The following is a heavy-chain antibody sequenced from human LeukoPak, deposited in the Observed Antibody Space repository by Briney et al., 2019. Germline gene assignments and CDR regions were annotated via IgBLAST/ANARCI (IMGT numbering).Heavy chain of an antibody. J-gene: IGHJ4*02. V-gene: IGHV1-2*02. Sequence: ASVKVSCKASGYTFTCYYMHWVRQAPGQGLEWMGWINPNSGGTNYAQKFQGRVTMTRDTSISTDYMELSRLTSDDTAVYYCARDHRDGTDYWGQGTLVTVSS. CDR2: INPNSGGT. CDR1: GYTFTCYY. CDR3: ARDHRDGTDY.